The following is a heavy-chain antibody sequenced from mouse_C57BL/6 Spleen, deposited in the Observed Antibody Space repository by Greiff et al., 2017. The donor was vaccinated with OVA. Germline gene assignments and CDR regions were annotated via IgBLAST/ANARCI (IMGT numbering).Heavy chain of an antibody. V-gene: IGHV1-53*01. J-gene: IGHJ4*01. CDR1: GYTFTSYR. Sequence: QVQLQQPGTELVKPGASVKLSCKASGYTFTSYRMHWVKQRPGQGLEWIGNINPSNGGTNYNEKFKSKATLTVNKSSSTAYMQLSSLTSEDSAVYYCARERISTVVVRDYAMDYWGQGTSVTVSS. CDR3: ARERISTVVVRDYAMDY. CDR2: INPSNGGT. D-gene: IGHD1-1*01.